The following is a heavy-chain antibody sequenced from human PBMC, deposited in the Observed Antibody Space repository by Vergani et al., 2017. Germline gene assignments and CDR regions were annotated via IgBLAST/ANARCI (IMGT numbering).Heavy chain of an antibody. CDR1: GGSISSGGYY. J-gene: IGHJ6*03. CDR2: IYYSGST. CDR3: AREEVATTPYYYYYMDV. Sequence: QVQLQESGPGLVKPSQTLSLTCTVSGGSISSGGYYWSWIRQHPGKGLEWIGYIYYSGSTYYNPSLKSRVTISVDTSKNQFSLKLSSVTAADKAVYYCAREEVATTPYYYYYMDVWGKGTTVTVSS. V-gene: IGHV4-31*03. D-gene: IGHD5-12*01.